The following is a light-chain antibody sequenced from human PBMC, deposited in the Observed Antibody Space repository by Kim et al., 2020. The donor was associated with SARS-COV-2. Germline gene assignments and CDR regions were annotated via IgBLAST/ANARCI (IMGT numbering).Light chain of an antibody. CDR3: QQYGSSPLT. J-gene: IGKJ4*01. Sequence: SPGERATITCRASQSDSSSYLAWYQQKPGQAPRLLIYGAASRATGIPDRFSGSGSGTDFTLTISRLEPEDVAVYYCQQYGSSPLTFGGGTKVDIK. CDR2: GAA. CDR1: QSDSSSY. V-gene: IGKV3-20*01.